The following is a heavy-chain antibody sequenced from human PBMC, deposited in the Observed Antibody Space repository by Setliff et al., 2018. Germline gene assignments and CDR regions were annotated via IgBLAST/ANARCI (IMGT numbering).Heavy chain of an antibody. J-gene: IGHJ5*02. CDR2: IYYSGST. D-gene: IGHD6-19*01. CDR1: GGSISSSSYY. V-gene: IGHV4-39*07. CDR3: ARSKSSSGWLNWFGP. Sequence: SETLSLTCTVSGGSISSSSYYWGWIRQPPGKGLEWIGSIYYSGSTYYNPSLKSRVTISVDTSKNQFSLKLSSVTAADTAVYYCARSKSSSGWLNWFGPWGQGTLVTVSS.